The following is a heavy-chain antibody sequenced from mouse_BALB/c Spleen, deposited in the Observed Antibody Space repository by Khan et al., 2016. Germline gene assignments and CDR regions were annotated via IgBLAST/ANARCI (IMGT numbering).Heavy chain of an antibody. CDR3: ARGAYDGTCFVY. CDR2: INTYTGEP. J-gene: IGHJ3*01. CDR1: GYTFTNYG. V-gene: IGHV9-3-1*01. Sequence: QIQLVQSGPELKKPGETVKISCKASGYTFTNYGMNWVKQAPGKGLKWMGWINTYTGEPTYGDDFKGRFAFSLETSASTAYLQINNLKNEDTGTYFCARGAYDGTCFVYWGQGTLVTVSA. D-gene: IGHD2-14*01.